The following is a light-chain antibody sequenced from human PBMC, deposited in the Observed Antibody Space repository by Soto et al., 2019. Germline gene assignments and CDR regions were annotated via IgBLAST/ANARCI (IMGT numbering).Light chain of an antibody. V-gene: IGLV2-14*02. Sequence: QSALTQPASVSGSPGQSITISCTGTSSDIGTYNFVSWYQQRPGKAPKLLIHEVSNRPSGVSNRFSGSKSGNTASLTISGLQAEDEADYYCTSYTSISTYVFGTGTKLTVL. CDR2: EVS. J-gene: IGLJ1*01. CDR3: TSYTSISTYV. CDR1: SSDIGTYNF.